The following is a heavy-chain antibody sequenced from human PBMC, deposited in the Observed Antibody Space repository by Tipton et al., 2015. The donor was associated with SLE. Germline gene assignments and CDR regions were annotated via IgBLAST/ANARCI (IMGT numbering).Heavy chain of an antibody. Sequence: TLSLTCTVSGGSISSSSYYWGWIRQPPGKGLEWIGSIYRSGTTYYNPSLKSRVTISLDKSKNHYSLELSSVTAAETAVYYCARENGYSNSWSFDNWGQGILVTVSS. J-gene: IGHJ4*02. CDR2: IYRSGTT. CDR1: GGSISSSSYY. CDR3: ARENGYSNSWSFDN. D-gene: IGHD6-13*01. V-gene: IGHV4-39*02.